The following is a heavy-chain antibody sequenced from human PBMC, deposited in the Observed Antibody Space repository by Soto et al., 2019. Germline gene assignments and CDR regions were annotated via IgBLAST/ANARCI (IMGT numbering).Heavy chain of an antibody. J-gene: IGHJ4*02. CDR2: IWYDGSKK. Sequence: QVQLVESGGGVVQPGRSLRLSCAASGFTFSSYGMHWVRQAPGEGLEWVAIIWYDGSKKYSADSVKGRFTVSRDNSKNALHRQIVNLRGEDTAMYYCARYRGGTCGDYGGEDHWGQGTLVTVSS. CDR1: GFTFSSYG. D-gene: IGHD4-17*01. V-gene: IGHV3-33*01. CDR3: ARYRGGTCGDYGGEDH.